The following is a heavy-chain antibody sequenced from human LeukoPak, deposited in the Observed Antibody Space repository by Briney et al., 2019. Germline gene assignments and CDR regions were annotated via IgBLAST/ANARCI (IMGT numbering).Heavy chain of an antibody. CDR3: VRRSSSGLCGDY. CDR2: ITNNGGDV. V-gene: IGHV3-64D*06. D-gene: IGHD6-19*01. CDR1: GFTFSNYG. Sequence: PGGSLRPSCSASGFTFSNYGMHWVRQAPGKGLEYVSAITNNGGDVNYEDSVKGRFTISRDNSKNTVFLQMSALRGEDTAVYFCVRRSSSGLCGDYWGQGALVTVSS. J-gene: IGHJ4*02.